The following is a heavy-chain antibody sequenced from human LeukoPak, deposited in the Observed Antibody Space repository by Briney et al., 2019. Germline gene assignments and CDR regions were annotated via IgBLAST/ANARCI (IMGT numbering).Heavy chain of an antibody. CDR3: ASGPRSYGNFDY. CDR1: GFTFSSYW. CDR2: ISGDGRNI. J-gene: IGHJ4*02. Sequence: PGGSLRLSCVASGFTFSSYWMHWVRQDPRKGLVWVSRISGDGRNINYADSVRGRFTISRDNAKNTLYLQMNSLRAEDTAVYYCASGPRSYGNFDYWGQGTLVTVSS. V-gene: IGHV3-74*01. D-gene: IGHD5-18*01.